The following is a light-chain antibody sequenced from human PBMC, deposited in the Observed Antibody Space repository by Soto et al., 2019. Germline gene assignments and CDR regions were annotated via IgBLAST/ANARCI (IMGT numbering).Light chain of an antibody. Sequence: QSALAQPPPASGTPGQRVTISCSGSSSNIGSNTVSWFQQLPGTAPKPLIYTTDQRPPGVPDRFSSSKSGTSASLAISGLQSEDEADYYCAAWDDNLNGHVFGTGTKVTVL. CDR2: TTD. CDR3: AAWDDNLNGHV. CDR1: SSNIGSNT. J-gene: IGLJ1*01. V-gene: IGLV1-44*01.